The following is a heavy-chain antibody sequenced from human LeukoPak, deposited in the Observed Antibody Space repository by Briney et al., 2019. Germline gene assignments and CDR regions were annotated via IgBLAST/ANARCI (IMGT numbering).Heavy chain of an antibody. CDR2: IYYSGSP. V-gene: IGHV4-59*08. CDR3: ASSMIVVVSDAFDI. J-gene: IGHJ3*02. D-gene: IGHD3-22*01. CDR1: GGSISSYY. Sequence: SETLSLTCTVSGGSISSYYWSWIRQPPGKGLEWIAYIYYSGSPDYNPSLKSRVTISVDTSKNQFSLKLSSVTAADTAVYYCASSMIVVVSDAFDIWGQGTMVTVSS.